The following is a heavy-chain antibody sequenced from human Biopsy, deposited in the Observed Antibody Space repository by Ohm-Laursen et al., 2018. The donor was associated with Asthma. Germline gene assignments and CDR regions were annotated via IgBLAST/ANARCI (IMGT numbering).Heavy chain of an antibody. CDR3: ARIKIRIGAGTDRYFDL. CDR2: IDPNRVGT. V-gene: IGHV1-2*06. CDR1: GYPFTDYY. J-gene: IGHJ2*01. D-gene: IGHD3-16*01. Sequence: SSVKVSCKASGYPFTDYYVHWVRQAPGQGLEWMGRIDPNRVGTNYAQKFLGRVTMTRDTSVNTAFMVLSRLRSDDTAVYYCARIKIRIGAGTDRYFDLWGRGTLVTVSS.